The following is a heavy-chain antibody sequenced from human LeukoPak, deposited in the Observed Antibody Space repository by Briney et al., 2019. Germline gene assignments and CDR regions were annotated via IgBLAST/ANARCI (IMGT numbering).Heavy chain of an antibody. V-gene: IGHV3-21*01. CDR2: ISSSSSYI. CDR1: GFTFSSYS. Sequence: GGSLGLSCAASGFTFSSYSMNWVRQAPGKGLEWVSSISSSSSYIYYADSVKGRLTISRDNAKNSLYLQMNSLRAEDTAVYYCASCLWFGELYRFDPWGQGTLVTVSS. D-gene: IGHD3-10*01. J-gene: IGHJ5*02. CDR3: ASCLWFGELYRFDP.